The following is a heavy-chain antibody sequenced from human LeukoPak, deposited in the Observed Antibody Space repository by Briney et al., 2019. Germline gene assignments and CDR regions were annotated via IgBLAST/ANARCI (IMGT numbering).Heavy chain of an antibody. CDR2: ISGSGGST. Sequence: PGGSLRLSCAASGFTFSSYAMSWVRQAPGKGLEWVSAISGSGGSTYYADSVKGRFTISRDNSKNTLYLQMNSLRAEDTAVYYCARDLVDSSSWYGIVRFDYWGQGTLVTVSP. V-gene: IGHV3-23*01. D-gene: IGHD6-13*01. J-gene: IGHJ4*02. CDR1: GFTFSSYA. CDR3: ARDLVDSSSWYGIVRFDY.